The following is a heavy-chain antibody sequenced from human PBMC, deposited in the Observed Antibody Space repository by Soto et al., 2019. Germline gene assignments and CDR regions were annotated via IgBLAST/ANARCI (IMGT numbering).Heavy chain of an antibody. CDR1: GGTFSSDA. CDR2: IIPIFGTA. J-gene: IGHJ4*02. V-gene: IGHV1-69*12. Sequence: QVQLVQSGAEVKKPGSSVKVSCKSSGGTFSSDAISWVRQAPGQGLEWMGGIIPIFGTANYAQKFQGRVTLTADESTTTAYMELRSLSSEYTAVYYCASAGVEMTTIRIDYWGQGTLVSVSS. D-gene: IGHD2-21*02. CDR3: ASAGVEMTTIRIDY.